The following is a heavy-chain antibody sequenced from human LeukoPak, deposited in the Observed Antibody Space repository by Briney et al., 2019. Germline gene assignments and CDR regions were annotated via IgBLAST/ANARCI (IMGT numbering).Heavy chain of an antibody. CDR3: AGVPYYDFWSGYYTA. CDR1: GFTVSSNY. CDR2: IYSGGST. V-gene: IGHV3-66*02. Sequence: GGSLRLSCAASGFTVSSNYMSWVRQAPGKGLEWVSVIYSGGSTYYADSVKGRFTISRDNSKNTLYLQMNSLRAEDTAVYYCAGVPYYDFWSGYYTAWGQGTLVTVSS. J-gene: IGHJ5*02. D-gene: IGHD3-3*01.